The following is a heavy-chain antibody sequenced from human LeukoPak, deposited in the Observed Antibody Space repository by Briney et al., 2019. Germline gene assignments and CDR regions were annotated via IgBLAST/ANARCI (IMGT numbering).Heavy chain of an antibody. V-gene: IGHV3-23*01. CDR2: ISGSGGST. CDR3: AKDSGGYCSSTSCPLGAFDI. Sequence: HTGGSLRLSCAASGFTFSSYAMSWVRQAPGKGLEWVSAISGSGGSTYYADSVKGRFTISRDNSKNTLYLQMNSLRAEDTAVYYCAKDSGGYCSSTSCPLGAFDIWGQGTMVTVSS. D-gene: IGHD2-2*01. J-gene: IGHJ3*02. CDR1: GFTFSSYA.